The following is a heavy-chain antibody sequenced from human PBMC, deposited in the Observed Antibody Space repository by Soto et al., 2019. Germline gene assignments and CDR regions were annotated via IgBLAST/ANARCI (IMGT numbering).Heavy chain of an antibody. CDR1: GFTFSTYD. CDR3: ARRGIDTMSGFDALDV. D-gene: IGHD6-25*01. Sequence: GGSLRFSCTTSGFTFSTYDMHWVRQVTGKGLEWVSGIVVAGDTYYPDSVKGRFTISRENAKISLYLQMDSLRVEDTAVYYCARRGIDTMSGFDALDVWGLGTKVTVSS. CDR2: IVVAGDT. J-gene: IGHJ3*01. V-gene: IGHV3-13*01.